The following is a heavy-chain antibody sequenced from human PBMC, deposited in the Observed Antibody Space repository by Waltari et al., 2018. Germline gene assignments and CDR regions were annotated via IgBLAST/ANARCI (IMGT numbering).Heavy chain of an antibody. Sequence: QVQLVESGGAVVQPGKSLRLSCAASGFSFTTYVIHCVGQTPGKGLEWVAVMWYDGSNSYYAESVKGRFTISRDDSKNTLYLQMNSLRAEDMGVYYCARSPRTDWYFDLWGRGTLVTVSS. CDR1: GFSFTTYV. CDR2: MWYDGSNS. V-gene: IGHV3-33*03. CDR3: ARSPRTDWYFDL. J-gene: IGHJ2*01.